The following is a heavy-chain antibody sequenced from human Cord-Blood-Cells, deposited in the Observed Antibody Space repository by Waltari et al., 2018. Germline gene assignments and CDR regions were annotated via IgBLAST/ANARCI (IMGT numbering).Heavy chain of an antibody. CDR1: GFTFSSYE. J-gene: IGHJ4*02. CDR3: ASQLSYYFDY. D-gene: IGHD2-15*01. V-gene: IGHV3-48*03. CDR2: ISSSGSTI. Sequence: EVQLVESGGGLVQPGGSLRLSCAASGFTFSSYEMNWVRQAPGKGLEWVSYISSSGSTIYHADAVRVRFTISRDNAKNSLYLQMNSLRAEDTAVYYCASQLSYYFDYWGQGTLVTVSS.